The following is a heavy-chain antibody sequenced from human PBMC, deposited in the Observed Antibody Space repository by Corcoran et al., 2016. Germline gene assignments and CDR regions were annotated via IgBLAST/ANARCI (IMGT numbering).Heavy chain of an antibody. D-gene: IGHD6-19*01. CDR3: ARRGGKGPGIAVAGYDY. CDR2: INHSGST. J-gene: IGHJ4*02. Sequence: QLQQWGAGLLKPSETLSLTCAVYGGSFSGYYWSWIRQPPGKGLEWIGEINHSGSTNYNPSLKSRVTISVDTSKNQFSLKLSSVTAADTAVYYCARRGGKGPGIAVAGYDYWGQGTLVTVSS. V-gene: IGHV4-34*01. CDR1: GGSFSGYY.